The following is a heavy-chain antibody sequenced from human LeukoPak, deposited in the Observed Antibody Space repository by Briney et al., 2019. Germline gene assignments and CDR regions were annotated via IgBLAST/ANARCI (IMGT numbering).Heavy chain of an antibody. CDR1: GFTFSSYS. V-gene: IGHV3-21*03. CDR2: ISSSSSYI. D-gene: IGHD1-20*01. CDR3: ARDVQGITGIPSWFFDY. Sequence: GGSLRLSCAASGFTFSSYSMNWVRQAPGKGLEWVSSISSSSSYIYYADSVKGRFTISRDNAKNPLYLQMNSLRAEDTAVYYCARDVQGITGIPSWFFDYWGQGTLVTVSS. J-gene: IGHJ4*02.